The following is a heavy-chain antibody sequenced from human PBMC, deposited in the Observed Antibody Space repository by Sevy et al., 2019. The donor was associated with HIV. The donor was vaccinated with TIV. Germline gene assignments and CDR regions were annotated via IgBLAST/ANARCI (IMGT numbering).Heavy chain of an antibody. D-gene: IGHD2-21*02. CDR3: SPRSRLRRLRVPAFDY. CDR2: ISYDGSNK. Sequence: GGSLRLSCAASGVIFRSYGMYWVRQAPGQGLEWVTIISYDGSNKYYADSVKGRFTISGDNSKNTVNLQMNSLRTEDTAVCYCSPRSRLRRLRVPAFDYWGQGTLVTVSS. CDR1: GVIFRSYG. V-gene: IGHV3-30*03. J-gene: IGHJ4*02.